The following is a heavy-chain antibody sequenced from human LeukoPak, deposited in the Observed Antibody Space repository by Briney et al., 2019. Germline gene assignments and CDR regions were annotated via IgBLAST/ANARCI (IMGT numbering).Heavy chain of an antibody. CDR3: ARTYSSGWFWAYYFDY. CDR2: ISGSGGST. CDR1: GITFSSHA. Sequence: PGGSLRLSCTASGITFSSHAMSWVRQAPGKGLEWVSTISGSGGSTHYADSVKGRFTISRDNSKNTLYLQMNSLRAEDTAVYYCARTYSSGWFWAYYFDYWGQGTLVTVSS. J-gene: IGHJ4*02. V-gene: IGHV3-23*01. D-gene: IGHD6-19*01.